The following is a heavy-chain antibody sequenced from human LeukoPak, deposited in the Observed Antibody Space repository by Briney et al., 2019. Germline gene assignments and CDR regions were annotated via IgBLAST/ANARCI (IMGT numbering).Heavy chain of an antibody. D-gene: IGHD6-13*01. CDR2: ISSSSSTI. CDR3: ASGFGFIAAAIDGDF. Sequence: GGSLRLSCAASGFTFSSYSMNWVRQAPGKGLEWVSYISSSSSTIYYADSVKGRSTISRDNAKNSLYLQMNSLRAEDTAVYYCASGFGFIAAAIDGDFWGQGTLVTVSS. CDR1: GFTFSSYS. J-gene: IGHJ4*02. V-gene: IGHV3-48*01.